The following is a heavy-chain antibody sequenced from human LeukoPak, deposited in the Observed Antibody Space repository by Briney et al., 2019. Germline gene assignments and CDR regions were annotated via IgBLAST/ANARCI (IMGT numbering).Heavy chain of an antibody. CDR3: ARGRIAAAGPDFDY. CDR1: GFTFSSYA. J-gene: IGHJ4*02. D-gene: IGHD6-13*01. V-gene: IGHV3-23*01. CDR2: ISGSGGST. Sequence: GGSLRFSCAAAGFTFSSYAMSWVRQAPGKGLEWVSAISGSGGSTYYADSVKGRFTISRDNSKNTLYLQMNSLRSEDTAVYYCARGRIAAAGPDFDYWGQGTLVTVSS.